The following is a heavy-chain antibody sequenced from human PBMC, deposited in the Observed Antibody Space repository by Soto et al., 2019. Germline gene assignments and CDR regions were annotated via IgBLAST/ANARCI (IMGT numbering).Heavy chain of an antibody. Sequence: QVQLVQSGAEMKKPGSSVKVSCQSSGGTFNTYAMNWVRQAPGQGPEWMGDISPMFGAANYAPKFQGRVTIPADESTGTSYMQLSSLTSEDTALYFCAREVQVHTPAFVYWGQGTLVTFSS. CDR3: AREVQVHTPAFVY. CDR1: GGTFNTYA. CDR2: ISPMFGAA. V-gene: IGHV1-69*19. J-gene: IGHJ4*02. D-gene: IGHD3-10*01.